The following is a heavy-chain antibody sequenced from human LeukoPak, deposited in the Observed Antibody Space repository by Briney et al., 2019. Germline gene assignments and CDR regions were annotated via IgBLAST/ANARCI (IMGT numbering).Heavy chain of an antibody. D-gene: IGHD3-3*01. J-gene: IGHJ4*02. Sequence: ASVKVSCKASGYTFTSYDINWVRQATGQGLEWMGWMNPNSGNTGYAQKFQGRVTITRNTSISTAYMELSSLRSEDTAVHYCARGDYDFWSGYYPYFDYWGQGTLVTVSS. CDR1: GYTFTSYD. CDR2: MNPNSGNT. CDR3: ARGDYDFWSGYYPYFDY. V-gene: IGHV1-8*03.